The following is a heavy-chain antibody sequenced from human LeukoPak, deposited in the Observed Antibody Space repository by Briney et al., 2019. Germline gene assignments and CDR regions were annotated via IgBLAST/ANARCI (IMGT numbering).Heavy chain of an antibody. CDR1: GFTVSSNY. V-gene: IGHV3-48*04. D-gene: IGHD3-10*02. CDR3: AELGITMIGGV. J-gene: IGHJ6*04. Sequence: GGSLRLSCAASGFTVSSNYMSWVRQAPGKGLEWLSYISTSSTTIYYADSVKGRFTISRDNAKNSLYLQMNSLRAEDTAVYYCAELGITMIGGVWGKGTTVTISS. CDR2: ISTSSTTI.